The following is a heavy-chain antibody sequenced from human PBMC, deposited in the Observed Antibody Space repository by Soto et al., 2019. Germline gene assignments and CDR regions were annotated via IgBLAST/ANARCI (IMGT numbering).Heavy chain of an antibody. CDR3: ARTDYYGSGNYMDV. CDR2: IYYSGST. V-gene: IGHV4-59*01. Sequence: SETLSLTCTVSGGSISSYYWSWIRQPPGKGLEWIGYIYYSGSTNYNPSLKSRVTMSVDTSKNQFSLKLSSVTAADTAVYYCARTDYYGSGNYMDVWGKGTTVTVSS. J-gene: IGHJ6*03. CDR1: GGSISSYY. D-gene: IGHD3-10*01.